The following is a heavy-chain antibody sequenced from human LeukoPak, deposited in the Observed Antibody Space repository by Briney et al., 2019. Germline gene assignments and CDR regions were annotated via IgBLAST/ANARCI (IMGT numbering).Heavy chain of an antibody. V-gene: IGHV3-21*01. CDR2: ISSSSSYI. CDR1: GFTISSYS. D-gene: IGHD6-13*01. CDR3: ASSSSSAFDP. J-gene: IGHJ5*02. Sequence: PGGSLRLSCAASGFTISSYSMNWVRQAPGKGLEWVSSISSSSSYIYYADSVKGRFTISRDTAKNSLYLQMNSLRAEDTAVYYCASSSSSAFDPWGQGTLVTVSS.